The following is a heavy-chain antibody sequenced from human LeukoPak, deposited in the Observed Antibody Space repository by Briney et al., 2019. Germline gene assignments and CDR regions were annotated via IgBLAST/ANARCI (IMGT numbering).Heavy chain of an antibody. J-gene: IGHJ4*01. D-gene: IGHD3-16*02. V-gene: IGHV4-59*08. Sequence: PSETLSLTCTVSGASISNFYWSWIRQAPGQGLEWIGYMLYSGSTNQKPSLRSRVTISVDTSKNQVSLKLSSVTAADTAVYYCARSDIWGSYRFLDYWCQGILVTVSS. CDR3: ARSDIWGSYRFLDY. CDR1: GASISNFY. CDR2: MLYSGST.